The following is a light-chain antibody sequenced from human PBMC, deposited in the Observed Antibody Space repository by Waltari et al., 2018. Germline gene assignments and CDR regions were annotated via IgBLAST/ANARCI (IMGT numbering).Light chain of an antibody. CDR2: EGN. CDR1: SSDIRGSNL. V-gene: IGLV2-23*01. Sequence: QSALTQPASVSGSPGQSTTISCLRTSSDIRGSNLVSWYQHHPGKAPKIIIYEGNKRPSGVSYRFSGSKSGNTASLTISRLHTEDEADYYCCSYAGIGTLTFGGGTRVTVL. J-gene: IGLJ3*02. CDR3: CSYAGIGTLT.